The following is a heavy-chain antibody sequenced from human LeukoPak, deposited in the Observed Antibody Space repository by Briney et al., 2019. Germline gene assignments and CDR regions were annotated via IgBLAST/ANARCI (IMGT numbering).Heavy chain of an antibody. CDR3: ARDLSPVVRASPMGY. Sequence: QPGGSLRLSCAASGFTFTSYGMHWVRQAPGKGPEWVALITYDGYYKYYSDSVKGRFTISSDTSKNTMYLQMNSLRAEDTAVYYCARDLSPVVRASPMGYWGQGTLVTVSS. J-gene: IGHJ4*02. D-gene: IGHD3-10*01. CDR2: ITYDGYYK. CDR1: GFTFTSYG. V-gene: IGHV3-30*03.